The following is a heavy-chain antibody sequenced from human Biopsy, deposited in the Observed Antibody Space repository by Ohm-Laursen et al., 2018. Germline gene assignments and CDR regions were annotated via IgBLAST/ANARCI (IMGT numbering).Heavy chain of an antibody. CDR3: TREGAGFDN. CDR2: IRSKAKSYAT. D-gene: IGHD3-10*01. Sequence: SLRLSCAASGFTFSASAVHWVRQASGKGLEWVGRIRSKAKSYATAYAASVTGRFTISRDDSKNTTYLQMNSLKTEDMAVYYCTREGAGFDNWGQGTLVTVSS. J-gene: IGHJ4*02. V-gene: IGHV3-73*01. CDR1: GFTFSASA.